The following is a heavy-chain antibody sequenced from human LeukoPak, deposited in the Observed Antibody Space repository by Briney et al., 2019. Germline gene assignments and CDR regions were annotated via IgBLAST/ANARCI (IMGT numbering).Heavy chain of an antibody. V-gene: IGHV3-53*01. Sequence: GGSLRLSCAASGFTFSSNYMSWVRQAPGKGLEWVSAIYSGVSTYYADSVKGRFTISRDNSKNTLYLQMNSLRAEGTAVYYCARVRWGGLYYFDYWGQGTLVTVSS. CDR2: IYSGVST. CDR1: GFTFSSNY. CDR3: ARVRWGGLYYFDY. J-gene: IGHJ4*02. D-gene: IGHD3-16*01.